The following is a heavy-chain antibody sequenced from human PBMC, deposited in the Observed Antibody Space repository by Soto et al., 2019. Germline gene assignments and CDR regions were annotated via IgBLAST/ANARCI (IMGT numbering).Heavy chain of an antibody. CDR1: GVSISGYI. CDR2: INHSGSA. Sequence: SEHLSLTCDVDGVSISGYIWSWIRQTPRNRLQWIGQINHSGSANYNASLKSRVTISVHTSNSQFSLKLSYVTAADTAVYFCARERYRSSWYAWGAFAIRGQGTMVTVSS. D-gene: IGHD6-13*01. J-gene: IGHJ3*02. V-gene: IGHV4-34*01. CDR3: ARERYRSSWYAWGAFAI.